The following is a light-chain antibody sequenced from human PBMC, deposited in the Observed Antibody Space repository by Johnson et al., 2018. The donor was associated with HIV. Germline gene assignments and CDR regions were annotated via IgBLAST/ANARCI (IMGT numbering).Light chain of an antibody. CDR2: ENN. J-gene: IGLJ1*01. Sequence: QSVLTQPPSVSAATGQKVTISCSGSSSNIGNNYVSWYQQLPGTAPKLLIYENNKRPSRIPARFSGSKSGTSATLGITGLQTGDEADYYCATWDTGLSAGVFGTGTKVTVL. CDR3: ATWDTGLSAGV. CDR1: SSNIGNNY. V-gene: IGLV1-51*02.